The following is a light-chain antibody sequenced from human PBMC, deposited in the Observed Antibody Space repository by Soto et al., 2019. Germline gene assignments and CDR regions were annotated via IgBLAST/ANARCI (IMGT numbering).Light chain of an antibody. CDR1: QSVSYW. Sequence: DIQMTQSPSTLSESVGARVIITCRASQSVSYWLAWYQQKPGKAPKSLIYKSSTLGSGVPSRFSGSGSGTEFTLTISSLQPDDFATYYCQQYITYPITFGGGTEVEIK. CDR3: QQYITYPIT. J-gene: IGKJ4*01. CDR2: KSS. V-gene: IGKV1-5*03.